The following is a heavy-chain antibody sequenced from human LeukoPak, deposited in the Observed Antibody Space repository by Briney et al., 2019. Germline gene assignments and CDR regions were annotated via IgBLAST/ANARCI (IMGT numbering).Heavy chain of an antibody. CDR1: GFTFSSYW. J-gene: IGHJ3*02. Sequence: TGGSLRLPCAASGFTFSSYWMSWVRQAPGKGLEWVANIKQDGSEKYYVDSVKGRFTISRDNAKNSLYLQMNSLRAEDTAVYYCARDVGLPNNWNDVGAFDIWGQGTMVTVSS. V-gene: IGHV3-7*01. CDR2: IKQDGSEK. D-gene: IGHD1-1*01. CDR3: ARDVGLPNNWNDVGAFDI.